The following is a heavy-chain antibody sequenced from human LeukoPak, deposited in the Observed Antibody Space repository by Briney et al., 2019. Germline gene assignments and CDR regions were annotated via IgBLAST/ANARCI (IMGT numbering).Heavy chain of an antibody. V-gene: IGHV3-48*03. CDR1: GFTFSSYE. D-gene: IGHD1-26*01. CDR2: ISSSGSTI. Sequence: GGSLRLSCAASGFTFSSYEMTWVRQAPGKGLEWVSYISSSGSTIHYADSVKGRFTISRDNAKNSLYLQMNSLRVEDTAVYYCAREGRDRRWELIDYWGQGTLVTVSS. J-gene: IGHJ4*02. CDR3: AREGRDRRWELIDY.